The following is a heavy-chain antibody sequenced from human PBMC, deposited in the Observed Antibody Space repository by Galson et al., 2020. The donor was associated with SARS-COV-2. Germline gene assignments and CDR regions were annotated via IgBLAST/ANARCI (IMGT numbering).Heavy chain of an antibody. Sequence: SETLSLTCTVSGGSISRSTHYWGWIRQPPGTGMEWIGSIHYSGSTTSYKPSLQSRLTISIDSAKNQFSLNLSAVTAADTAVYYCARPRLEYAIQEFHYCGQGTLVTVSS. V-gene: IGHV4-39*01. CDR2: IHYSGSTT. J-gene: IGHJ4*02. D-gene: IGHD2-8*01. CDR1: GGSISRSTHY. CDR3: ARPRLEYAIQEFHY.